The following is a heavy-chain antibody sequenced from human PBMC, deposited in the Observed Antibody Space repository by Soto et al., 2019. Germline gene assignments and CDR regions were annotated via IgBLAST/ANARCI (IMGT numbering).Heavy chain of an antibody. J-gene: IGHJ5*02. V-gene: IGHV4-34*01. CDR3: ARGRGPRITMVRGYRGFDP. CDR2: INHSGST. D-gene: IGHD3-10*01. CDR1: GGSFSGYY. Sequence: SETLSLTCAVYGGSFSGYYWSWIRQPPGKGLEWIGEINHSGSTNYNPSLKSRVTISVDTSKNQFSLKLSSVTAADTAVYYCARGRGPRITMVRGYRGFDPWGQGTLVTVSS.